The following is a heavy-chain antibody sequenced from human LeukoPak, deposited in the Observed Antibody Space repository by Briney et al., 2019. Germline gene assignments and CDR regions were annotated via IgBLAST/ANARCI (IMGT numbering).Heavy chain of an antibody. Sequence: GGSLRHSCAASGFTFSSYWMSWVRQAPGKGLEWVANIKQDGSEKYYVDSVKGRFTISRDNAKNSLYLQMNSLRAEDTAVYYCARAVSYDSSGYYRGGYFDYWGQGTLVTVSS. D-gene: IGHD3-22*01. J-gene: IGHJ4*02. CDR1: GFTFSSYW. CDR3: ARAVSYDSSGYYRGGYFDY. CDR2: IKQDGSEK. V-gene: IGHV3-7*01.